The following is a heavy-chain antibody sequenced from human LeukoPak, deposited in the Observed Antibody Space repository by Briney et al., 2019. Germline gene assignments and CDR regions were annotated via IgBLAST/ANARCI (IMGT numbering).Heavy chain of an antibody. CDR1: GFTFSSYA. CDR3: ARGGYRYYDSSGYMGFDY. CDR2: ISYDGSNK. V-gene: IGHV3-30-3*01. Sequence: AGGSLRLSCAASGFTFSSYAMHWVRQAPGKGLEWVAVISYDGSNKYYADSVKGRFTISRDNSENTLYLQMNSLRAEDTAVYYCARGGYRYYDSSGYMGFDYWGQGTLVTVSS. D-gene: IGHD3-22*01. J-gene: IGHJ4*02.